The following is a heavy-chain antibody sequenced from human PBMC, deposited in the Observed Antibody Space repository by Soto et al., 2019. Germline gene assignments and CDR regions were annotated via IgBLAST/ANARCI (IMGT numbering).Heavy chain of an antibody. CDR3: ARQEGNPYYYYYGMDV. J-gene: IGHJ6*02. CDR1: GYLFANFW. Sequence: PGESLKISCKGSGYLFANFWIGWVRQMPGKGQEWMGIIYPGDSDTRYSPSFQGQVTISADKSISTAYLQWSSLKASDTAMYYCARQEGNPYYYYYGMDVWGQGTTVTVSS. V-gene: IGHV5-51*01. CDR2: IYPGDSDT. D-gene: IGHD4-4*01.